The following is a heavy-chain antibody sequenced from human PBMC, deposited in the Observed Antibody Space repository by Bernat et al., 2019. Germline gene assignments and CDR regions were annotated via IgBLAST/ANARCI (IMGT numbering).Heavy chain of an antibody. Sequence: QLQLQESGPGLVKPSETLSLTCTVSGGSIITGSYYWGWIRQPPGKGLEWIGSIYYSGSTYYNPSLKSRVTISVDTSKKQCYLNLNCVTAADTAVYYCARLGSSADAFDIWGQGTRVTASS. D-gene: IGHD6-25*01. V-gene: IGHV4-39*01. CDR3: ARLGSSADAFDI. CDR1: GGSIITGSYY. J-gene: IGHJ3*02. CDR2: IYYSGST.